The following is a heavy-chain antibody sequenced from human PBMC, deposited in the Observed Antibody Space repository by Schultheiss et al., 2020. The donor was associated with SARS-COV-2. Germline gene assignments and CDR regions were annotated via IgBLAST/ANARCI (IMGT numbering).Heavy chain of an antibody. CDR3: ARVLWGYVGVFDY. CDR1: GFTLSDYY. CDR2: SSTSGDYT. V-gene: IGHV3-11*06. D-gene: IGHD2-8*01. Sequence: GGSLRLSCAASGFTLSDYYMSWIRQAPGKGLEWVSYSSTSGDYTNHADSVKGRFTVSRDNSKNTLYLQMNSLRAEDTAVYYCARVLWGYVGVFDYWGQGTLVTVSS. J-gene: IGHJ4*02.